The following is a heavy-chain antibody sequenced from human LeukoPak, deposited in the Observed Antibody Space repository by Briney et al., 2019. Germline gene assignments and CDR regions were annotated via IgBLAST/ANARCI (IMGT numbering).Heavy chain of an antibody. D-gene: IGHD6-19*01. CDR2: IYGGGST. Sequence: GGSLRLSCAASGFTFNNYWMWWVRQASGKGLEWVSVIYGGGSTYYADSVKGRFTISRDTPKNTLYLQMNSLRVEDTAVYYCASWPVGWYGEDSWGQGTLATVSS. V-gene: IGHV3-53*01. J-gene: IGHJ4*02. CDR1: GFTFNNYW. CDR3: ASWPVGWYGEDS.